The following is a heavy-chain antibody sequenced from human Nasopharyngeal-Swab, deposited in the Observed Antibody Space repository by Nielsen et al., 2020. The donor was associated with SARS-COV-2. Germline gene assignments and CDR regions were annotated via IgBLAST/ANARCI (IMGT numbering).Heavy chain of an antibody. V-gene: IGHV3-73*01. Sequence: WIRQPPGKGLEWVGRTGDKDHNYATTYGASVQGRFTISRDDSKNTAFLQMDSLKTEYTALYYCTTDFYFDYWGQGTLVTVSS. J-gene: IGHJ4*02. CDR3: TTDFYFDY. CDR2: TGDKDHNYAT.